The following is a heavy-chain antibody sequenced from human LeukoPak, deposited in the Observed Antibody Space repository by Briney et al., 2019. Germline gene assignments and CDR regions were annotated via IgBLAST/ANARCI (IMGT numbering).Heavy chain of an antibody. CDR3: AKDRAPAAGDDAFDI. CDR2: LSGNGIST. J-gene: IGHJ3*02. D-gene: IGHD2-2*01. CDR1: GFPFSNYA. V-gene: IGHV3-23*01. Sequence: PGGTLRLSCAAPGFPFSNYALTWVRQGPGKGLEWVSGLSGNGISTYYADSVKGRFTISRDNSKNTLYLQMNSLRAEDTAVYYCAKDRAPAAGDDAFDIWGQGTMVTVSS.